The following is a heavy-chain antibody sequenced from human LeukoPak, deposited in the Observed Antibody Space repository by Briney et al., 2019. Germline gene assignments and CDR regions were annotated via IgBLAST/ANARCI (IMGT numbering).Heavy chain of an antibody. CDR2: IYASGST. J-gene: IGHJ4*02. Sequence: SETLSLTCTVSGGSISSYYWSWIRQPPGKGLEWIGYIYASGSTNYNPSLKSRVTISVDTSKNQFSLKLSSVTAADTAVYYCAGQMGGVDYWGQGTLVTVSS. V-gene: IGHV4-4*09. CDR3: AGQMGGVDY. D-gene: IGHD3-16*01. CDR1: GGSISSYY.